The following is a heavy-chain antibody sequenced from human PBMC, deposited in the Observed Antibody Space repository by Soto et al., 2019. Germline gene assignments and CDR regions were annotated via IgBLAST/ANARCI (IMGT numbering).Heavy chain of an antibody. CDR1: GFTFSSYA. CDR2: ISYDGSNK. Sequence: LRLSCAASGFTFSSYAMHWVRQAPGKGLEWVAVISYDGSNKYYADSVKGRFTISRDNSKNTLYLQMNSLRAEDTAVYYCARDYIDWAGTTPGYGMDVWGQGTTVTVSS. V-gene: IGHV3-30-3*01. CDR3: ARDYIDWAGTTPGYGMDV. J-gene: IGHJ6*02. D-gene: IGHD1-7*01.